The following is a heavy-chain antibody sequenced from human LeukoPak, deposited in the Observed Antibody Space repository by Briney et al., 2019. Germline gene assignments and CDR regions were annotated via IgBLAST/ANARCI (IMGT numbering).Heavy chain of an antibody. CDR3: ARGASKGMWYDSSGEAFDI. CDR2: ISYDGSNK. V-gene: IGHV3-30-3*01. Sequence: PGGSLRLSCAASGFTFSSYAMHWVRQAPGKGLEWVAVISYDGSNKYYADSVKGRFTISRDNSKNTLYLQMNSLRAEDTAVYYCARGASKGMWYDSSGEAFDIWGQGTMVTVSS. J-gene: IGHJ3*02. D-gene: IGHD3-22*01. CDR1: GFTFSSYA.